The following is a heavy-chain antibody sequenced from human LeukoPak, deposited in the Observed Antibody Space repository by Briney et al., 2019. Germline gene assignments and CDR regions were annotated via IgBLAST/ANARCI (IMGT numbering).Heavy chain of an antibody. CDR1: GYTFTGYY. Sequence: GASVKVSCKASGYTFTGYYMHWVRQAPGQGLEWMGWINPNSGGTNYAQKSQGWVTMTRDTSISTAYMELSRLRSDDTAVYYCARDLEPRGYCSSTSCPNYYYYGMDVWGQGTTVTVSS. J-gene: IGHJ6*02. V-gene: IGHV1-2*04. CDR2: INPNSGGT. CDR3: ARDLEPRGYCSSTSCPNYYYYGMDV. D-gene: IGHD2-2*01.